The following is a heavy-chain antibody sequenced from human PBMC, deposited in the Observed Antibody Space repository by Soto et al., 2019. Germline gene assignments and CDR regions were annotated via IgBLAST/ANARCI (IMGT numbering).Heavy chain of an antibody. Sequence: PSETLSLTCTVPGGSISSYYWSWIRQPPGKGLEWIGDIYYSGSTNYNPSLKGRVTISVDTSKNQFSLKLSSVAAADTAVYYCARDLVVGATASYDAFDIWGQGTMV. V-gene: IGHV4-59*01. CDR3: ARDLVVGATASYDAFDI. J-gene: IGHJ3*02. CDR1: GGSISSYY. D-gene: IGHD1-26*01. CDR2: IYYSGST.